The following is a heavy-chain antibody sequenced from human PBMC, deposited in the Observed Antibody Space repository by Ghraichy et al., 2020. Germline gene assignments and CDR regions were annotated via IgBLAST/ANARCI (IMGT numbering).Heavy chain of an antibody. CDR2: ISGSGGST. CDR1: GFTFSSYA. J-gene: IGHJ4*02. D-gene: IGHD4-17*01. Sequence: GGSLRLSCAASGFTFSSYAMSWVRQAPGKGLEWVSAISGSGGSTYYADSVKGRFTISRDNSKNTLYLQMNSLRAEDTAVYYCAKDGYGDYEQYYFDYWGQGTLVTVSS. V-gene: IGHV3-23*01. CDR3: AKDGYGDYEQYYFDY.